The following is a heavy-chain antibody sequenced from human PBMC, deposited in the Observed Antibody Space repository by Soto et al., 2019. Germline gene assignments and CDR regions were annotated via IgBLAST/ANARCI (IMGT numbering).Heavy chain of an antibody. CDR3: ARRAGGAVVWYYDL. CDR2: ISGRGGST. J-gene: IGHJ2*01. D-gene: IGHD2-21*01. CDR1: GFIFSNYA. V-gene: IGHV3-23*01. Sequence: EEQLLESGGGVVQRGGSLRLSCAASGFIFSNYAMTWVRQAPGKGLEWVSRISGRGGSTYYADSVKGRLTMSRDNSKNTLYLQMNSLSAEDTAIYYCARRAGGAVVWYYDLWGRGTLVTVFS.